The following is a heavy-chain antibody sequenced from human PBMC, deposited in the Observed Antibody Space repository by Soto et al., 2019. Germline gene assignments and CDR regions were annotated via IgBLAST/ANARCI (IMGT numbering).Heavy chain of an antibody. CDR2: INAGNGNT. Sequence: ASVKVSCKASGYTFTSYAMHWVRQAPGQRLEWMGWINAGNGNTKYSQKFQGRVTITRDTSANTAYMELSSLRSEDTAVYYCARAPNVDYLFDYWGQGTLVTVSS. J-gene: IGHJ4*02. D-gene: IGHD4-17*01. V-gene: IGHV1-3*01. CDR1: GYTFTSYA. CDR3: ARAPNVDYLFDY.